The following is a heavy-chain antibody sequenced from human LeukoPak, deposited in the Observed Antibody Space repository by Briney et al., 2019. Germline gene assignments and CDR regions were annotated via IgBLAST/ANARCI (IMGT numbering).Heavy chain of an antibody. CDR3: ARRPQGHDY. CDR1: GVSIAKTFYY. CDR2: IYTTGGT. Sequence: PSETLSLTCTVSGVSIAKTFYYWNWLRQPAGKGLEWIGRIYTTGGTNYNPSRKGRVTISLDTAKNQFSRKMNSFTAADTAVYTCARRPQGHDYWGQGTLVTVSS. V-gene: IGHV4-61*02. J-gene: IGHJ4*02.